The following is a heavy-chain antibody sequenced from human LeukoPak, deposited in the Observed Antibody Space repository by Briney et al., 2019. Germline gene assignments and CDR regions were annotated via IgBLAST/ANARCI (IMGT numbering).Heavy chain of an antibody. CDR2: ISGSGGST. J-gene: IGHJ6*03. D-gene: IGHD6-19*01. V-gene: IGHV3-23*01. CDR3: AKIGEQWLVPYYYYYMDV. CDR1: GFTFSSYG. Sequence: RAGGSLRLSCAASGFTFSSYGMSWVRQAPGKGLEWVSAISGSGGSTYYADSVKGRFTIPRDNSKNTLYLQMNSLRAEDTAVYYCAKIGEQWLVPYYYYYMDVWGKGTTVTISS.